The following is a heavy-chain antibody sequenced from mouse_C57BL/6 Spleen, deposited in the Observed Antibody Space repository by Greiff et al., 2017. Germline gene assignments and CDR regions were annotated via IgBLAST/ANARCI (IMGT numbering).Heavy chain of an antibody. CDR3: TRLGPNYYAMDY. D-gene: IGHD4-1*01. J-gene: IGHJ4*01. CDR2: IDPETGGT. CDR1: GYTFTDYE. V-gene: IGHV1-15*01. Sequence: LVESGAELVRPGASVTLSCKASGYTFTDYEMHWVKQTPVHGLEWIGAIDPETGGTAYNQKFKGKAILTADKSSSTAYMELRSLTSEDSAVXYCTRLGPNYYAMDYWGQGTSVTVSS.